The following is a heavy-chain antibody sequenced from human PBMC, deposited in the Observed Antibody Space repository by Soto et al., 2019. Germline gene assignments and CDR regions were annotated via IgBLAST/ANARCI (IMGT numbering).Heavy chain of an antibody. V-gene: IGHV1-58*01. CDR2: IVVGSGNT. CDR1: GFTFTSSA. J-gene: IGHJ6*02. D-gene: IGHD3-22*01. Sequence: QMQLVQSGPEVKKPGTSVKVSCKASGFTFTSSAVQWVRQARGQRLEWIGWIVVGSGNTNYAQKFQERVTITRDMSTSTAYTELSRLRSDDTAVYYCAAAYDSSGYPQGGMDVWGQGTTVTVSS. CDR3: AAAYDSSGYPQGGMDV.